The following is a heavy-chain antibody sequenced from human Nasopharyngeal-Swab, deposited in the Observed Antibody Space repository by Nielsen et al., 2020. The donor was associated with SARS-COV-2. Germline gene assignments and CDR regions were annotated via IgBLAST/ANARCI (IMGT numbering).Heavy chain of an antibody. CDR1: GFTFSSYS. J-gene: IGHJ6*02. D-gene: IGHD4-17*01. CDR3: ARDPWAGDYVRRGGMDV. Sequence: ETLSLTCAASGFTFSSYSMNWVRQAPGKGLEWVSYISSSSSTIYYADSVKGRFTISRDNAKNSLYLQMNSLRDEDTAVYYCARDPWAGDYVRRGGMDVWGQGTTVTVSS. CDR2: ISSSSSTI. V-gene: IGHV3-48*02.